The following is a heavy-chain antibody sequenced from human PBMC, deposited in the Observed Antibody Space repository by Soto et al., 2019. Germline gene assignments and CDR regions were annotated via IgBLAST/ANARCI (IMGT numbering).Heavy chain of an antibody. CDR2: IYYSGST. V-gene: IGHV4-31*03. CDR1: GGSISSGGYY. CDR3: ARDRRDGSGSYYIDY. J-gene: IGHJ4*02. Sequence: TLSLTCTVSGGSISSGGYYWSWIRQHPGKGLEWIGYIYYSGSTYYNPSLKSRVTISVDTSKNQFSLKLSSVTAADTAVYYCARDRRDGSGSYYIDYWGQGTLVTVSS. D-gene: IGHD3-10*01.